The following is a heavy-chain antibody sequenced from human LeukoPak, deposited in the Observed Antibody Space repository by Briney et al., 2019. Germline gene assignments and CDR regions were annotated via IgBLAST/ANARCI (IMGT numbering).Heavy chain of an antibody. CDR2: IFTDGSTT. D-gene: IGHD2-21*02. J-gene: IGHJ4*01. Sequence: GGSLRLSCVASEFDFFSYGMQWVRQAPGEGLVWVSRIFTDGSTTSYADSVKGRFTISRDNAKNTLYLEMKSVRVEDTAVYYCARELPREVTLDYWGQGTLVTVSP. CDR3: ARELPREVTLDY. CDR1: EFDFFSYG. V-gene: IGHV3-74*01.